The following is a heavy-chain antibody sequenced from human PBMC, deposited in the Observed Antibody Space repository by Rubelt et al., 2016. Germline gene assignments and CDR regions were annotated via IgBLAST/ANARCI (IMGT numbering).Heavy chain of an antibody. J-gene: IGHJ4*02. V-gene: IGHV4-31*03. CDR2: IYYSGST. D-gene: IGHD6-13*01. Sequence: QLQLQESGPGLVKPSQTLSLTCTVSGGSISSGGYYWSWIRQHPGKGLEWIGYIYYSGSTYYNPSLMSGVTISVDTSKNQFSLKLSSVTAADTAVYYCARVSSSWYTGGWIDYWGQGTLVTVSS. CDR1: GGSISSGGYY. CDR3: ARVSSSWYTGGWIDY.